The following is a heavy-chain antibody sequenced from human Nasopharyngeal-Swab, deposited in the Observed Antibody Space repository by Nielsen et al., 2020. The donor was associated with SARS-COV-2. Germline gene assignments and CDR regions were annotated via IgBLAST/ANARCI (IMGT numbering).Heavy chain of an antibody. CDR1: GGSISSSSYY. CDR2: IYYSGST. J-gene: IGHJ6*02. CDR3: ARHRGLRSYYYGMDV. D-gene: IGHD4-17*01. Sequence: SETLSLTCTVSGGSISSSSYYWGWIRQPPGKGLEWIGSIYYSGSTYYNPSLKSRVTISVDTSKNQFSLKLGSVTAAETAVYYCARHRGLRSYYYGMDVWGQGTTVTVSS. V-gene: IGHV4-39*01.